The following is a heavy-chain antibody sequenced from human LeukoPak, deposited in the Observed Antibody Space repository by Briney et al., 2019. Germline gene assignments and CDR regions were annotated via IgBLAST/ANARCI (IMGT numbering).Heavy chain of an antibody. D-gene: IGHD2-8*01. CDR2: LSGSGGST. Sequence: GGSLRLSCAASGFTFSSYAMSWVRQAPGKGLEWVSGLSGSGGSTYYADSVKGRFIISRDNSKNTLYLQMNSLRAEDTAVYSCARGADGVSSNSRGWFDPWGQGTPVTVSS. V-gene: IGHV3-23*01. J-gene: IGHJ5*02. CDR3: ARGADGVSSNSRGWFDP. CDR1: GFTFSSYA.